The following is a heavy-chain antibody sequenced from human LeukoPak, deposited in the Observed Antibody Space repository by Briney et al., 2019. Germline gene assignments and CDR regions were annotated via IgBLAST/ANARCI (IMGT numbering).Heavy chain of an antibody. CDR3: ARAPSPGSTRGYNCFDP. Sequence: EASVNVSCKTSGYTFNTYDINWVRQATGQGLEWMGWMNPNSGKTGYAQKFQGRVTMTRNTSISTAYMELSSLRSEDTAVYYCARAPSPGSTRGYNCFDPWGQGTLVTVSS. D-gene: IGHD2-2*01. V-gene: IGHV1-8*01. CDR1: GYTFNTYD. CDR2: MNPNSGKT. J-gene: IGHJ5*02.